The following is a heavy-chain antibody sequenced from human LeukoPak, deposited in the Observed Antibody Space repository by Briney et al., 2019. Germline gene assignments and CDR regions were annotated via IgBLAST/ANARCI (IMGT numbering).Heavy chain of an antibody. CDR3: ARQPSRIYYGSERPFSFFDY. CDR2: ISYDGSNK. D-gene: IGHD3-10*01. CDR1: GFTFSSYG. Sequence: GGSLRLSCAASGFTFSSYGMHWVRQAPGKGLEWVAVISYDGSNKYYADSVKGRFTISRDNSKNTLYLQMNSLRAEDTAVYYCARQPSRIYYGSERPFSFFDYWGQGTLVTVSS. J-gene: IGHJ4*02. V-gene: IGHV3-30*03.